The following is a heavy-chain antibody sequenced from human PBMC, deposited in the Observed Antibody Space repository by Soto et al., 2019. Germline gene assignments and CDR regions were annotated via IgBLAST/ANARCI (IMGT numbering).Heavy chain of an antibody. CDR3: AKDPGRYSGYDLPVGMDV. V-gene: IGHV1-69*12. J-gene: IGHJ6*02. CDR2: IIPSFGTA. Sequence: QVQLVQSGAEVKKPGSSVKVSCKASGGTFSSYAISWVRQAPGQGLEWMGGIIPSFGTANYAQKFKGRVTSTADESTSTAYMELSSLRSEDTAVYYCAKDPGRYSGYDLPVGMDVWGQGTTVTVSS. D-gene: IGHD5-12*01. CDR1: GGTFSSYA.